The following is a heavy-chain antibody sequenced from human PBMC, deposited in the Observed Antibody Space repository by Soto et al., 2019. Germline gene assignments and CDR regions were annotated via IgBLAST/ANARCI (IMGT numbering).Heavy chain of an antibody. CDR2: RYYSEST. Sequence: SETLSLTCTVSGGSITTGGYYWSWIRQLPGKGLEWIGHRYYSESTYYNPSLKSRVSISLDTSKNQFSLKLSFVTAADTAMYYCARGHSSGYYSAFDIWGQATMVTVSS. J-gene: IGHJ3*02. D-gene: IGHD3-22*01. CDR3: ARGHSSGYYSAFDI. CDR1: GGSITTGGYY. V-gene: IGHV4-31*03.